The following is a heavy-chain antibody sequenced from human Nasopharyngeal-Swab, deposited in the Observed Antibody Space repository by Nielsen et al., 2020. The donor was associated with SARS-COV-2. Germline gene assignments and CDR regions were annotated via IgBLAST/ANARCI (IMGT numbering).Heavy chain of an antibody. CDR3: TTDFYFDY. CDR2: IGDKDHNYAT. Sequence: GGSLRLSCSASGFLFSASAIPWVLQASGKGLDWVGHIGDKDHNYATTYGASVQGSFTISRDDSKNTAFLQMDSLKTEDTALYYCTTDFYFDYWGQGTLVTVSS. J-gene: IGHJ4*02. V-gene: IGHV3-73*01. CDR1: GFLFSASA.